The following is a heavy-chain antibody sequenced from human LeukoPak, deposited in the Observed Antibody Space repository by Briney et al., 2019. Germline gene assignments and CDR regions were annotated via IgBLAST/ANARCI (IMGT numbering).Heavy chain of an antibody. J-gene: IGHJ4*02. CDR3: ARGLYSSDSY. CDR2: IHHSGSA. D-gene: IGHD6-19*01. CDR1: GASVSSINW. V-gene: IGHV4-4*02. Sequence: PSETLSLTCAVSGASVSSINWWIWVRQPPGKVLEWIGEIHHSGSANYNPSLKSRVTMSVDASKNPISLSLSSATAADTAVYYCARGLYSSDSYWGQGILVTVSS.